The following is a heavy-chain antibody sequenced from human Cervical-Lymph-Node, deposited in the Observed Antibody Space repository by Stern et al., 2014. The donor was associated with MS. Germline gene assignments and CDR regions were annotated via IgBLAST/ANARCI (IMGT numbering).Heavy chain of an antibody. J-gene: IGHJ6*02. CDR1: GGTFSSYA. D-gene: IGHD2-2*02. CDR2: IIPIFGTA. Sequence: QMQLVQSGAEVKKPGSSVKVSCKASGGTFSSYAISWVRQAPGQGLEWMGGIIPIFGTANYAQKFQGRVTITADESTSTAYMELSSLRSEDTAVYYCASSYIVVVPAAIPGDYYYYGMDVWGQGTTVTVSS. CDR3: ASSYIVVVPAAIPGDYYYYGMDV. V-gene: IGHV1-69*01.